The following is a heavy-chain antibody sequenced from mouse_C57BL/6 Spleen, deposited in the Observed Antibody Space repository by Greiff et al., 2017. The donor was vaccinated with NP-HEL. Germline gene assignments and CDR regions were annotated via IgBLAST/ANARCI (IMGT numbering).Heavy chain of an antibody. CDR1: GYTFTSYW. V-gene: IGHV1-50*01. J-gene: IGHJ2*01. CDR3: ATVGRGYFDY. CDR2: IDPSDSYT. D-gene: IGHD4-1*01. Sequence: VKLQQPGAELVKPGASVKLSCKASGYTFTSYWMQWVKQRPGQGLEWIGEIDPSDSYTNYNQKFKGKATLTVDTSSSTAYMQLSSLTSEDSAVYYCATVGRGYFDYWGQGTTLTVSS.